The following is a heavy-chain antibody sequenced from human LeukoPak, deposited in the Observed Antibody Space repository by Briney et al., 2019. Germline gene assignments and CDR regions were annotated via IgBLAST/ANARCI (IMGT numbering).Heavy chain of an antibody. Sequence: GGSLRLSCAASGFTFNTYWMSWVRQAPGRGLEWVANLNEDGTEKYYVDSVKGRFTISRDNAKNSVYLQMNSLRAEDTAVYYCAKSTQYCSSTSCYRRYYYYGMDVWGQGTTVTVSS. CDR3: AKSTQYCSSTSCYRRYYYYGMDV. CDR1: GFTFNTYW. CDR2: LNEDGTEK. V-gene: IGHV3-7*01. J-gene: IGHJ6*02. D-gene: IGHD2-2*02.